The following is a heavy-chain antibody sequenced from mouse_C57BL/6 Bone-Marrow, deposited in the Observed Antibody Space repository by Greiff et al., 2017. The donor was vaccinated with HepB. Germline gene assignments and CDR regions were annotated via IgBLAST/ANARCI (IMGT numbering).Heavy chain of an antibody. Sequence: QVQLQQPGAELVMPGASVKLSCKASGYTFTSYWMPWVKQRPGQGLEWIGEIDPSDSYTNYNQKFKGKSTLTVDKSSSTAYMQLSSLTSEDSAVYYCARGSYGSSSFAYWGQGTLVTVSA. CDR2: IDPSDSYT. J-gene: IGHJ3*01. D-gene: IGHD1-1*01. CDR1: GYTFTSYW. CDR3: ARGSYGSSSFAY. V-gene: IGHV1-69*01.